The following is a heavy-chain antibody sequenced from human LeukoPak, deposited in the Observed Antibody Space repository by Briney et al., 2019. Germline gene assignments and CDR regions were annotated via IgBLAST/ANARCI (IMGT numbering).Heavy chain of an antibody. CDR2: MNPNSGNT. Sequence: GASVKVSCKASGYTFTSYDINWVRQATGQGLEWMGWMNPNSGNTGYAQKFQGRVTMTRNTSISTAYMELSSLRSEDTAVYYCARAGNAYSGSYTGDDAFDIWGQGTMVTVSS. D-gene: IGHD1-26*01. V-gene: IGHV1-8*01. CDR3: ARAGNAYSGSYTGDDAFDI. CDR1: GYTFTSYD. J-gene: IGHJ3*02.